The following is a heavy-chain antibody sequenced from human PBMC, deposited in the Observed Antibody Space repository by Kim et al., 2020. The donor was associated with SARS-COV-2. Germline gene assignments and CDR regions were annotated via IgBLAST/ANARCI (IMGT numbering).Heavy chain of an antibody. Sequence: GGSLRLSCTASGFTFGDYAMSWVRQAPGKGLEWVGFIRSKAYGGTTEYAASVKGRFTIARDDSKSIAYLQMNSLKTADTAVYYCTREPRKSIAVAGTLFPRYWYYYYMDVWGKDTTVPVPS. J-gene: IGHJ6*03. D-gene: IGHD6-19*01. V-gene: IGHV3-49*04. CDR3: TREPRKSIAVAGTLFPRYWYYYYMDV. CDR2: IRSKAYGGTT. CDR1: GFTFGDYA.